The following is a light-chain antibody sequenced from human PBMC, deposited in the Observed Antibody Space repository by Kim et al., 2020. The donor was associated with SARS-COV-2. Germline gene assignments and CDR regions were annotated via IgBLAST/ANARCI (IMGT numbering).Light chain of an antibody. CDR3: GADHGSGSNFVWV. Sequence: CTLSSGYSNYKVDWYRQRPGKGRRFVMRVGTGGIVGSKGDGIPDRFSVLGSGLNRYLTIKNIQEEDESDYHCGADHGSGSNFVWVFGGGTQLTVL. CDR1: SGYSNYK. V-gene: IGLV9-49*01. J-gene: IGLJ3*02. CDR2: VGTGGIVG.